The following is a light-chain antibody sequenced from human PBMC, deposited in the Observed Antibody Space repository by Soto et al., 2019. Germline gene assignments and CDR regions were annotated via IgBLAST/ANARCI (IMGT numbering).Light chain of an antibody. CDR3: SSYTSSSTLVV. Sequence: QSVLTQPASVSGSPGQSITISCTGTSSDVGGYNYVSWYQQHPGKAPKLMIYEVSNRPSGVSNRFSGSKSCNTASLTISGLQTEDEADYYCSSYTSSSTLVVFGGGTKVTVL. CDR1: SSDVGGYNY. J-gene: IGLJ2*01. V-gene: IGLV2-14*01. CDR2: EVS.